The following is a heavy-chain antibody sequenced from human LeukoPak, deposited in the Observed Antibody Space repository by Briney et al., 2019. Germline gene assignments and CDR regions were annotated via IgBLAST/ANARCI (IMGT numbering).Heavy chain of an antibody. V-gene: IGHV4-34*01. D-gene: IGHD5-18*01. CDR1: GGSFSGYY. CDR3: ARVLRSYGPKYFDY. Sequence: SETLSLTCAVYGGSFSGYYWSWIRQPPGKGLEWIGEINHSGSTNYNPSLKSRVTISVDTSKNQFSLKLSSVTAADTAVYYCARVLRSYGPKYFDYWGQGTLVTVSS. J-gene: IGHJ4*02. CDR2: INHSGST.